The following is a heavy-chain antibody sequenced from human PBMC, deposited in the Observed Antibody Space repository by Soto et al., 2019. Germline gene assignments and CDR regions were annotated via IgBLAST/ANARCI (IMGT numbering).Heavy chain of an antibody. CDR2: IKEDGSEI. V-gene: IGHV3-7*01. J-gene: IGHJ4*02. Sequence: WGSLRLSCAVSGFHVSSYGMSWVRQAPGKGLEWVASIKEDGSEIYYLHSVRGRFSISRDSAGNALHLTMNYLSAEDTGVYFCARDIGFDYVNWGQGTLVTVSS. CDR3: ARDIGFDYVN. D-gene: IGHD3-16*01. CDR1: GFHVSSYG.